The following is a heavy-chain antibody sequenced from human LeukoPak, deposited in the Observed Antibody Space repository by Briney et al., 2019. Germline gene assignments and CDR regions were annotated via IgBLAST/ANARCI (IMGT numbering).Heavy chain of an antibody. D-gene: IGHD4-17*01. CDR1: GGTFSSYA. CDR2: IIPIFGTA. Sequence: SVKVSCKATGGTFSSYAISWVRQAPGQGLEWMGGIIPIFGTANYAQKFQGRVTITADESTSTAYMELSSLRSEDTAVYYCARAPYGDATPDDYWGQGTLVTVSS. CDR3: ARAPYGDATPDDY. V-gene: IGHV1-69*01. J-gene: IGHJ4*02.